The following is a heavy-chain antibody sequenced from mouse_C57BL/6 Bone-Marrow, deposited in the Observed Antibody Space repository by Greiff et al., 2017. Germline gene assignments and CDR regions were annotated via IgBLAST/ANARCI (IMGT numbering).Heavy chain of an antibody. D-gene: IGHD1-1*01. Sequence: VKLQQPGTELVKPGASVKLSCKASGYTFTSYWMNWVKQRPGQGLEWIGNINPSNGGTNYNEKFKSKATLNVDKSSSTAYMQLSSLTSEDSAVYYCARSGGLLRFYYAMDYWGQGTSVTVSS. J-gene: IGHJ4*01. V-gene: IGHV1-53*01. CDR2: INPSNGGT. CDR1: GYTFTSYW. CDR3: ARSGGLLRFYYAMDY.